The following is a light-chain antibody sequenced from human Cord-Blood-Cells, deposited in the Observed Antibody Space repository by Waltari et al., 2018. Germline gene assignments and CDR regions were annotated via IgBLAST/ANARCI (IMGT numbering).Light chain of an antibody. Sequence: TSSDVGGYNYVSWYQQHPGKAPKLMIYEVSKRPSGVPDRFSGSKSGNTASLTVSGLQAEDEADYYCSSYAGSNNLVFGGGTKLTVL. J-gene: IGLJ2*01. CDR1: SSDVGGYNY. CDR2: EVS. V-gene: IGLV2-8*01. CDR3: SSYAGSNNLV.